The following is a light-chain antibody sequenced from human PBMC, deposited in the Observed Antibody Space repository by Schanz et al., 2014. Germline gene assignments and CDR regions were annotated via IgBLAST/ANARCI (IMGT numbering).Light chain of an antibody. V-gene: IGKV3D-20*02. Sequence: EIVLTQSPGTLSLSPGERATLSCRASQSVSSSYLAWYQQKPGQAPRLLIYGASSRATGIPDRFSGSGSGTVFTLTISRLEPEDFAVYYCQQRSSWPPITFGQGTRLEIK. J-gene: IGKJ5*01. CDR1: QSVSSSY. CDR3: QQRSSWPPIT. CDR2: GAS.